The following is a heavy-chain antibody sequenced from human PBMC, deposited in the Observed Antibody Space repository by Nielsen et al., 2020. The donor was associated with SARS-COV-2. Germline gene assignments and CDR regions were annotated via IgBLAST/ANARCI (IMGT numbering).Heavy chain of an antibody. Sequence: SETLSLTCAVYGGSFSGYYWSWIRQPPGKGLEWIGEINHSGSTNYNPSLKSRVTISVDTSKNQFSLKLSSVTAADTAVYYCARGAGGYDILTGYYEFDYWGQGTLVTVSS. CDR1: GGSFSGYY. V-gene: IGHV4-34*01. J-gene: IGHJ4*02. D-gene: IGHD3-9*01. CDR2: INHSGST. CDR3: ARGAGGYDILTGYYEFDY.